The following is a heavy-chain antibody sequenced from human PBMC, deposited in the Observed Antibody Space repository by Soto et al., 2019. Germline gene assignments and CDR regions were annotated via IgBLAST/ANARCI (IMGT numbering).Heavy chain of an antibody. CDR2: ISAYNGNT. D-gene: IGHD4-17*01. J-gene: IGHJ4*02. Sequence: QVHLVQSGAEVTKPGVSVKVSCKASGYTFPTYGISWVRQAPGQGLEWMGWISAYNGNTNYAQKFQGRVTMTTDTSTSTAYMEMKSLRSDDTAVYYCARGSYGDYGDYWGQGTLVTVSS. V-gene: IGHV1-18*01. CDR3: ARGSYGDYGDY. CDR1: GYTFPTYG.